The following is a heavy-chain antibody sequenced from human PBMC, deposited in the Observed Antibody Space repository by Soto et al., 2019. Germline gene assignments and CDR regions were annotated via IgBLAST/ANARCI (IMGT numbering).Heavy chain of an antibody. CDR2: IVVGSGNT. Sequence: SGKVSCEASGFTFTSSAVQWVRQARGQRLEWIGWIVVGSGNTNYAQKFQERVTITRDMSTSTAYMELSSLRSEDTAVYYCADDPLFVDGMDVWGQVTTVPVS. D-gene: IGHD3-3*01. CDR3: ADDPLFVDGMDV. J-gene: IGHJ6*02. V-gene: IGHV1-58*01. CDR1: GFTFTSSA.